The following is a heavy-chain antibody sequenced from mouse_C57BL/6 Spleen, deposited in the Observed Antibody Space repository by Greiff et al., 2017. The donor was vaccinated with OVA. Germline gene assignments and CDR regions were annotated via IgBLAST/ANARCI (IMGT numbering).Heavy chain of an antibody. V-gene: IGHV1-61*01. CDR3: ARRHYGIFVF. Sequence: QVQLQQPGAELVRPGSSVKLSCKASGYTFTSYWMDWVKQRPGQGLEWIGNIYPSDSETHYNQKFKDKATLTVDKSSSTAYMQLSSLTSEDSAVYYCARRHYGIFVFWARDTTLTVSS. CDR1: GYTFTSYW. CDR2: IYPSDSET. D-gene: IGHD1-1*01. J-gene: IGHJ2*01.